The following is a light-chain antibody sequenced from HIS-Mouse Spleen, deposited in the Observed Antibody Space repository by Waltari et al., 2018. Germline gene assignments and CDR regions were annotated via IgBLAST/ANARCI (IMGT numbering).Light chain of an antibody. CDR2: EGS. J-gene: IGLJ3*02. V-gene: IGLV2-23*01. CDR3: CSYAGSSTWV. CDR1: SSDVGRYHL. Sequence: QSALPQPASVSGSPGQSLPISCTGTSSDVGRYHLSAWYQQHPGKAPKLMIYEGSKRPSGVSNRFSGSKSGNTASLTISGLQAEDEADYYCCSYAGSSTWVFGGGTKLTVL.